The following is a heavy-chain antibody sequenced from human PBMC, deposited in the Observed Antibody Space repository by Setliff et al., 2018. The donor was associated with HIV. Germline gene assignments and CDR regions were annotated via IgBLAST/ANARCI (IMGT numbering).Heavy chain of an antibody. J-gene: IGHJ4*02. V-gene: IGHV4-59*12. CDR1: GGSISSYY. CDR3: ARDRRGTMVRGVTSPLDY. D-gene: IGHD3-10*01. Sequence: SETLSLTCTVSGGSISSYYWSWIRQPPGKGLEWLGHIYSSGSTNYNPSLKSRVTISVDTSKNQFSPKLSSVTAADTAVYYCARDRRGTMVRGVTSPLDYWGQGTLVTVSS. CDR2: IYSSGST.